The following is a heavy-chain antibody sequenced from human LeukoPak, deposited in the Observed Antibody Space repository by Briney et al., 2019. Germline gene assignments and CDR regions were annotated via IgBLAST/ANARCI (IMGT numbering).Heavy chain of an antibody. J-gene: IGHJ5*02. CDR1: GGSISSSSYY. V-gene: IGHV4-39*07. CDR3: ASPAGPGNWFDP. D-gene: IGHD2-2*01. Sequence: PSETLSLTCTVSGGSISSSSYYWAWIRQPPGKGLKWIGSMYSSGSTYYNPSLKSRVTISVDTSKNQFSLKLSSVTAADTAVYYCASPAGPGNWFDPWGQGTLVTVSS. CDR2: MYSSGST.